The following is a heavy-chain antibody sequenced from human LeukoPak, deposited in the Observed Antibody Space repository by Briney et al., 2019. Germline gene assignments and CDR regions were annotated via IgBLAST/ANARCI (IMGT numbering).Heavy chain of an antibody. V-gene: IGHV3-30*02. CDR1: GFTFSSYG. CDR3: AKDISFVDTAMVKTYYSYGMDV. Sequence: GGSLRLSCAASGFTFSSYGMNWVRQAPGKGLEWVAFISFNGSNKYYADSVKGRFTISRDNSKNTLYLQMNSLRAEDTAVYYCAKDISFVDTAMVKTYYSYGMDVWGQGTTVTVSS. CDR2: ISFNGSNK. J-gene: IGHJ6*02. D-gene: IGHD5-18*01.